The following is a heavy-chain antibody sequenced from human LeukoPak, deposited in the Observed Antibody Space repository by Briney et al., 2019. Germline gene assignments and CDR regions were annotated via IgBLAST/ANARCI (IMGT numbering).Heavy chain of an antibody. D-gene: IGHD1-26*01. CDR2: IKQDGNGK. Sequence: GGSLRLSCAASGFTFSSYWMSWVRQAPGKGLEWVANIKQDGNGKYYVDSVKGRFTISRDNAKNSLYLQMNSLRAEDTAIYYCVRDRGTYRPIDYWGQGTLVTVSS. V-gene: IGHV3-7*03. J-gene: IGHJ4*02. CDR1: GFTFSSYW. CDR3: VRDRGTYRPIDY.